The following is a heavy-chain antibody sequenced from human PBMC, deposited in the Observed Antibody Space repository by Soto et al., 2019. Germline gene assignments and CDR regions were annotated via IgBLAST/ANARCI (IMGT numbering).Heavy chain of an antibody. V-gene: IGHV5-51*01. J-gene: IGHJ5*02. CDR3: ASATISSSSVDWFDP. D-gene: IGHD6-6*01. CDR2: IYPGDSDT. CDR1: GYSFTSYW. Sequence: GESLKISCKGSGYSFTSYWIGWVRQMPGKGLEWMGIIYPGDSDTRYSPSFQGQVTISADKSISTAYLQWSSLKASDTAMYYCASATISSSSVDWFDPWGQGTLVTVSS.